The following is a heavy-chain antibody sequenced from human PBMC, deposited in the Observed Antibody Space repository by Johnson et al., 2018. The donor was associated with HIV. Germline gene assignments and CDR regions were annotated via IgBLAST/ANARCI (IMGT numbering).Heavy chain of an antibody. Sequence: EVQLVESGGGLVQPGRSLRLSCAASGFTFDDYAMHWVRQAPGKGLEWVSGISWNSGSIGYADSVKGRFTISRDNAKNSLYLQMNSLRAEDTAVYYCARQLGSDAFDIWGQGTMVTVSS. V-gene: IGHV3-9*01. CDR1: GFTFDDYA. CDR2: ISWNSGSI. J-gene: IGHJ3*02. CDR3: ARQLGSDAFDI. D-gene: IGHD7-27*01.